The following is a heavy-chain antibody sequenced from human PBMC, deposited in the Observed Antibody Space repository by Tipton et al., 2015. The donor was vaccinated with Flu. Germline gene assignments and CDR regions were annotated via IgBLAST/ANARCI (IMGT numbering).Heavy chain of an antibody. V-gene: IGHV4-59*08. CDR2: IYYSGST. Sequence: LRLSCTVSGGSISSYYWSWIRQPPGKGLEWIGYIYYSGSTNYNPSLKSRVTISVDTSKNQFSLKLSSVTAADTAVYYCARFYYDSSDYYPPGYWGQGTLVTVSS. J-gene: IGHJ4*02. CDR1: GGSISSYY. CDR3: ARFYYDSSDYYPPGY. D-gene: IGHD3-22*01.